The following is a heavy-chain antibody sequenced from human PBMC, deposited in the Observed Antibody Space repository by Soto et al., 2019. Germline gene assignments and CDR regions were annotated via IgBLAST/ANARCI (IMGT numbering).Heavy chain of an antibody. V-gene: IGHV3-30*18. CDR1: GFTFSSYG. CDR3: AKEIQRGGYDFLGFDY. J-gene: IGHJ4*02. Sequence: VQLVESGGGVVQPGRSLRLSCAASGFTFSSYGMHWVRQAPGKGLEWVAVISYDGSNKYYADSVKGRFTISRDNSKNTLDLQMNTRRAEDTAVYYCAKEIQRGGYDFLGFDYWGQGTLVTVSS. D-gene: IGHD5-12*01. CDR2: ISYDGSNK.